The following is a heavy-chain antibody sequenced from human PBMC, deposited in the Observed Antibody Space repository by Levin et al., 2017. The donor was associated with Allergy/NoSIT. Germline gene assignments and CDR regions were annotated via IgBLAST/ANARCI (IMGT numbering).Heavy chain of an antibody. CDR3: ARDFSYSSSWYEAIYYYYGMDV. D-gene: IGHD6-13*01. CDR2: ISAYNGNT. Sequence: GESLKISCKASGYTFTSYGISWVRQAPGQGLEWMGWISAYNGNTNYAQKLQGRVTMTTDTSTSTAYMELRSLRSDDTAVYYCARDFSYSSSWYEAIYYYYGMDVWGQGTTVTVSS. CDR1: GYTFTSYG. J-gene: IGHJ6*02. V-gene: IGHV1-18*01.